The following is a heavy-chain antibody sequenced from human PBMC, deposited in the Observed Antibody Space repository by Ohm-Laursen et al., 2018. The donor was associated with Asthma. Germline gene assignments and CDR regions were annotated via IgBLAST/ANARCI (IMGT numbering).Heavy chain of an antibody. CDR2: IIPIFDIP. CDR1: GGTFSSYA. D-gene: IGHD3-22*01. CDR3: ASCTYDSSGYYYG. V-gene: IGHV1-69*17. J-gene: IGHJ4*02. Sequence: SSVKVSCKTSGGTFSSYAINWVRQAPGQGLEWVGAIIPIFDIPNYAEKFQGRVTITADKSTSTAYMELSSLRSEDTAVYYCASCTYDSSGYYYGWGQGTLVTVSS.